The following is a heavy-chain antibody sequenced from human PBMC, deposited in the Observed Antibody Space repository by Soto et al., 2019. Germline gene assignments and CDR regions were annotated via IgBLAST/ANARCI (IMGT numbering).Heavy chain of an antibody. Sequence: QVQLVQSGAEVKKPGSSVKVSCKASGGTFSSYTISWVRQAPGQGLEWMGRIIPILGIANYAQKFQGRVTITADKSTSTAFMELRSLRSEDTAGYYCATEGRGFLSGYSNYFDYWGQGTLVTVSS. V-gene: IGHV1-69*02. CDR1: GGTFSSYT. CDR2: IIPILGIA. CDR3: ATEGRGFLSGYSNYFDY. D-gene: IGHD3-3*01. J-gene: IGHJ4*02.